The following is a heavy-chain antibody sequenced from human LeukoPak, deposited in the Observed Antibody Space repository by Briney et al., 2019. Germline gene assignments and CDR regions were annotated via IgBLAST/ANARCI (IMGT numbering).Heavy chain of an antibody. CDR2: ISYDGGNK. J-gene: IGHJ4*02. Sequence: PGRSLRLSCAASGFTFSSYAMHWVRQAPGKGLEWVAVISYDGGNKYYADSVKGRFTISRDNSKNTLYLQMNSLRAEDTAVYYCARDMGHLRFLEWLLTNTTGGFDYWGQGTLVTVSS. D-gene: IGHD3-3*01. CDR3: ARDMGHLRFLEWLLTNTTGGFDY. V-gene: IGHV3-30-3*01. CDR1: GFTFSSYA.